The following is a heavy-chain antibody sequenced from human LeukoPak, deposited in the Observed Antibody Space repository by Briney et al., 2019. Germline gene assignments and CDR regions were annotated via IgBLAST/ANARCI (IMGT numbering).Heavy chain of an antibody. J-gene: IGHJ6*02. CDR2: IKGDGSEK. V-gene: IGHV3-7*01. Sequence: GGSLRLSCAASGFTFSTYWMAWVRQAPGKGLEWVANIKGDGSEKYHGDSVTGRFTISRDNAKNSLYLQMNSLRAEDTAVYYCARDPEGYYGMDVWGQGTTVTVSS. CDR3: ARDPEGYYGMDV. CDR1: GFTFSTYW.